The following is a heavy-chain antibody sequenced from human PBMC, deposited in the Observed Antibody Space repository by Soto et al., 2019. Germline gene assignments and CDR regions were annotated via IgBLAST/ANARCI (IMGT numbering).Heavy chain of an antibody. Sequence: EVRLVESGGGLVQQGRSLRLSCAASGFTFEDYAMHWVRRVPGKGLEWVSGISWNSGKIAYADSVRGRFTISRDNAKNSLYLQMNSLRTEDTALYHCARDIGYSGFNGFDPWGQGTLVTVSS. CDR3: ARDIGYSGFNGFDP. V-gene: IGHV3-9*01. J-gene: IGHJ5*02. CDR1: GFTFEDYA. CDR2: ISWNSGKI. D-gene: IGHD5-12*01.